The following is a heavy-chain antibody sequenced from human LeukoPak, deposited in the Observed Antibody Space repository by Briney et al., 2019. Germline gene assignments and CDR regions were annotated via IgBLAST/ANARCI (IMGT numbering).Heavy chain of an antibody. CDR2: IYYSRST. CDR1: RGSLSSSSYY. D-gene: IGHD6-19*01. V-gene: IGHV4-39*01. CDR3: ARHRAAGDSSGWSPLDY. J-gene: IGHJ4*02. Sequence: PSETLSLTCTVSRGSLSSSSYYWGWIRQPPGKGLEWIGSIYYSRSTYYNPSLKSRVTISVDTSNNQFSLMLSSVAAADTAVYYCARHRAAGDSSGWSPLDYWGQGTLVTVSS.